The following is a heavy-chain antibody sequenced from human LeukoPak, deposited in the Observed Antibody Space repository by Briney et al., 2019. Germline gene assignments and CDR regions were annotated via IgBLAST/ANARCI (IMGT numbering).Heavy chain of an antibody. J-gene: IGHJ3*02. D-gene: IGHD2-2*02. CDR2: IFYSGNT. Sequence: SETLSLTCAVYGGSFSGYYWSWIRQPPGKGLEWIGSIFYSGNTYYNPSLKSRVTISVDTSKNQFSLKLSSVTAADTAVYYCARHPPTNCVGSISTCYTYYDPTPDSFDIWGQGTMVTVSS. CDR1: GGSFSGYY. V-gene: IGHV4-34*12. CDR3: ARHPPTNCVGSISTCYTYYDPTPDSFDI.